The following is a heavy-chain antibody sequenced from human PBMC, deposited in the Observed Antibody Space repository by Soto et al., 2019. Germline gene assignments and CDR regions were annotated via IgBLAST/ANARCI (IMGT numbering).Heavy chain of an antibody. Sequence: QVKLVQPGAEEKKPGASVKVSCKASGYTFTGYAMHWVRQAPGQRLEWMGWINAGNGNTKYSQKFQGRVTITRDTSASTAYMELSSLRSEDTAVYYCARAVAVAADFDYWGQGTLVTVSS. J-gene: IGHJ4*02. V-gene: IGHV1-3*05. D-gene: IGHD6-19*01. CDR2: INAGNGNT. CDR1: GYTFTGYA. CDR3: ARAVAVAADFDY.